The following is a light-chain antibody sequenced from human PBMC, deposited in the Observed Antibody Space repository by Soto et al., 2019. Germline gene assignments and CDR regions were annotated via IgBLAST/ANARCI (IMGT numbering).Light chain of an antibody. CDR1: QDIENY. Sequence: DIQLTQSPSSLSASVGDRVTITCQASQDIENYLNWYQQKPGKAPRVLIYGASNLEKGVASRFSGSGYGTDFIFTISSLQPEDIGTYYCQQYDNLALTFGGGTKVEI. CDR3: QQYDNLALT. CDR2: GAS. J-gene: IGKJ4*01. V-gene: IGKV1-33*01.